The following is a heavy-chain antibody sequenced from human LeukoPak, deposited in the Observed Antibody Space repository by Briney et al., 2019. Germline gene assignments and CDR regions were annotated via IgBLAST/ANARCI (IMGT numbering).Heavy chain of an antibody. CDR3: VNGLGVQLGDY. Sequence: GGSLRLSCAVSGFTFDDYAMHWVRQAPGKGLEWVSLISGDGGSSSYADSVKGRFTISRHNSKNSLYPQMNRLRTVDTALYYCVNGLGVQLGDYWGQGTLVTVSS. V-gene: IGHV3-43*02. J-gene: IGHJ4*02. CDR2: ISGDGGSS. D-gene: IGHD1-1*01. CDR1: GFTFDDYA.